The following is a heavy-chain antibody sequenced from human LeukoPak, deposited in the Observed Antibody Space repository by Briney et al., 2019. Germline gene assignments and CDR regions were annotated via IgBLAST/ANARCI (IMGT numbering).Heavy chain of an antibody. J-gene: IGHJ4*02. V-gene: IGHV4-59*01. CDR3: ARSAVAGLIHDY. CDR1: GGSISSYY. Sequence: SETLSLTCTVSGGSISSYYWSWILQPSGKGLEWIGYIYYSGSTNYNPSLKSRVTISVDTSKNQFSLKLNSVTAADTAVYYCARSAVAGLIHDYWGQGTLVTVSS. D-gene: IGHD6-19*01. CDR2: IYYSGST.